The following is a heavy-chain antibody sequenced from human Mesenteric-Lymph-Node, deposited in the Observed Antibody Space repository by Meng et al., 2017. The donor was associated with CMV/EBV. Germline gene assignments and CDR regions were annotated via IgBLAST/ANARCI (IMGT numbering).Heavy chain of an antibody. D-gene: IGHD5-12*01. J-gene: IGHJ4*02. CDR3: ARGGGYSGYGANY. CDR1: GGSFSGYY. Sequence: CAVYGGSFSGYYWSWIRQSPGKGLEWIGEINHSGSTNYSPSLKSRVTISVDTSKNQFSLKLSSVTAADTAVYYCARGGGYSGYGANYWGQGTLVTVSS. CDR2: INHSGST. V-gene: IGHV4-34*01.